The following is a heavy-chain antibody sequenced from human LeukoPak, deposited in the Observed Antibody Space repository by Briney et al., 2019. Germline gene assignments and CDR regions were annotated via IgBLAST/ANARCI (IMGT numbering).Heavy chain of an antibody. D-gene: IGHD5-18*01. V-gene: IGHV4-59*01. CDR1: GGSISSYY. CDR2: IYYSGST. Sequence: SETLSLTCTVSGGSISSYYWSWVRQPPGKGLEWIGYIYYSGSTNYNPSLKSRVTISVDTSKNQFSLKLSSVTAADTAVYYCARTPSDTAMVIFDYWGQGTLVTVSS. J-gene: IGHJ4*02. CDR3: ARTPSDTAMVIFDY.